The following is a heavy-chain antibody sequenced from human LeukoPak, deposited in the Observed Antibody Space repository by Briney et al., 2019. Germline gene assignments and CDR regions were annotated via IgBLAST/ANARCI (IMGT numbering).Heavy chain of an antibody. CDR2: TYYRSKWYN. J-gene: IGHJ4*02. CDR1: GDSVSSNSAA. CDR3: ARDQLALAKRSYFDY. Sequence: TSQTLSLTCAISGDSVSSNSAAWIWIRQSPSRGLEWLGRTYYRSKWYNDYAVSVKSRITINPDTSKNQFSLQLNSVTPEDTAVYYCARDQLALAKRSYFDYWGQGTLVTVSS. D-gene: IGHD6-13*01. V-gene: IGHV6-1*01.